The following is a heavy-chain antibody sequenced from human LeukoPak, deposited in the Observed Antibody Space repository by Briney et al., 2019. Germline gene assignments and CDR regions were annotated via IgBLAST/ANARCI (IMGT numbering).Heavy chain of an antibody. V-gene: IGHV3-23*01. CDR2: ISGSGGST. D-gene: IGHD3-22*01. CDR3: ATRGYYYDSSGYYFV. J-gene: IGHJ4*02. Sequence: GGSLRLSCAASGFTFSSYAMSWVRQAPGKGLGWVSAISGSGGSTYYADSAKGRFTISRDNSKNTLYLQMNSLRAEDTAVYYCATRGYYYDSSGYYFVWGQGTLVTVSS. CDR1: GFTFSSYA.